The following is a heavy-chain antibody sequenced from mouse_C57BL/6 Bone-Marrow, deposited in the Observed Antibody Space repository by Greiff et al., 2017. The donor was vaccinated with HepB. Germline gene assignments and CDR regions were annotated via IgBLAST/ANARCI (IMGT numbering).Heavy chain of an antibody. D-gene: IGHD1-1*02. J-gene: IGHJ1*03. CDR3: ARRDYRYFDV. V-gene: IGHV1-18*01. CDR2: INPNNGGT. CDR1: GYTFTDYN. Sequence: VQLQQSGPELVKPGASVKIPCKASGYTFTDYNMDWVTQSHGKSLEWIGDINPNNGGTIYNQKFKGKATLTVDKSSSTAYMELRSRTSEDTAVYYCARRDYRYFDVWGTGTTVTVSS.